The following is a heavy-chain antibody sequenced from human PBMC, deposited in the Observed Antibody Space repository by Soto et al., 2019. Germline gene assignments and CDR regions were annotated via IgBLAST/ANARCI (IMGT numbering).Heavy chain of an antibody. D-gene: IGHD2-8*01. V-gene: IGHV4-30-2*01. CDR1: GGSISSGGYS. CDR3: ARSHYTYGLLIDY. Sequence: SETLSLTCAVSGGSISSGGYSWSWIRQPPGKGLEWIGYIYHSGSTYYNPSLKSRVTISVDRSKNQFSLKLSSVTAADKAVYYCARSHYTYGLLIDYWGKGIMVTAPQ. CDR2: IYHSGST. J-gene: IGHJ4*02.